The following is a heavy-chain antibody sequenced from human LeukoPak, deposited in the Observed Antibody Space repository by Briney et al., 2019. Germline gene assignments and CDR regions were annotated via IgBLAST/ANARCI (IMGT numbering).Heavy chain of an antibody. CDR2: IYTSGST. D-gene: IGHD3-22*01. V-gene: IGHV4-4*07. CDR1: GGSISSYY. Sequence: PSETLSLTCTVSGGSISSYYWSWIRQPAGEGLEWIGRIYTSGSTNYNPSLKSRVTISVDKSKNQFSLKLSSVTAADTAVYYCAREDSSGYHMPLDYWGQGTLVTVSS. CDR3: AREDSSGYHMPLDY. J-gene: IGHJ4*02.